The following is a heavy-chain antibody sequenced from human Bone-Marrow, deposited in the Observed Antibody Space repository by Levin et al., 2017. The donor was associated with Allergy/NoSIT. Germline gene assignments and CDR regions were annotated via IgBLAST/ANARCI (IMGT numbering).Heavy chain of an antibody. J-gene: IGHJ2*01. Sequence: SETLSLTCTVSGGSISSYYWSWIRQPPGKGLEWIGYIYYSGSTNYNPSLKSRVTISVDTSKNQFSLKLSSVTAADTAVYYCARDSGWSSVAGTLYWYFDLWGRGTLVTVSS. CDR2: IYYSGST. CDR3: ARDSGWSSVAGTLYWYFDL. V-gene: IGHV4-59*01. D-gene: IGHD6-19*01. CDR1: GGSISSYY.